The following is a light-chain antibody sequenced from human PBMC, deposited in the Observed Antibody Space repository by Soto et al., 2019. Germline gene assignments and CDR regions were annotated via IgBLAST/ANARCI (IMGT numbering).Light chain of an antibody. V-gene: IGLV2-8*01. J-gene: IGLJ2*01. CDR1: SSDIGGYNY. CDR2: EVT. CDR3: TSFAGNCNVV. Sequence: QSALTQPPSASGSPGQSVTISCTGTSSDIGGYNYVSWYQQPPGKAPKLMIYEVTKRPSGVPDRFSGSKSGNTASLTVSGLQAEDEADYYCTSFAGNCNVVFGGGTKVTVL.